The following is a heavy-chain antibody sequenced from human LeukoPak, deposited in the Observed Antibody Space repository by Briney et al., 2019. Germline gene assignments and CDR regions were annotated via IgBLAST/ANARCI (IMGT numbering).Heavy chain of an antibody. Sequence: PGMSLRLSCAASGFPFSSYGMHWVRQAPGKGLEWVAAISNDGNNKFYADSVKGRFTISRDNPKNTMNLQMNSLRAEDTAVYYCARDPRYGSSGFDYWGQGTLVTVSS. D-gene: IGHD3-22*01. V-gene: IGHV3-30*03. CDR1: GFPFSSYG. CDR3: ARDPRYGSSGFDY. J-gene: IGHJ4*02. CDR2: ISNDGNNK.